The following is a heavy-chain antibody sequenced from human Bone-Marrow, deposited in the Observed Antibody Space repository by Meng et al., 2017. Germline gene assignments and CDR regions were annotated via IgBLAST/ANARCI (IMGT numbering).Heavy chain of an antibody. CDR1: GFTFSNAW. D-gene: IGHD3-22*01. CDR3: TTPDHYYDSSGFDY. Sequence: GESLRISCAASGFTFSNAWMSWVRQAPGKGLEWVGRIKSKTDGGTTDYAAPVKGRFTLSRDDSKNTLYLQMNSLKTEDTAVYYCTTPDHYYDSSGFDYLGQGTLVTVSS. V-gene: IGHV3-15*01. CDR2: IKSKTDGGTT. J-gene: IGHJ4*02.